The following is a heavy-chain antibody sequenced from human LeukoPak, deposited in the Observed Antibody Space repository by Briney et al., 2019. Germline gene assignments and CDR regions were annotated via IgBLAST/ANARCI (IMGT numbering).Heavy chain of an antibody. J-gene: IGHJ5*02. CDR1: GFTFTTYA. CDR3: ARESLGTAAVDWFDP. D-gene: IGHD7-27*01. V-gene: IGHV3-23*01. CDR2: INKRGDNT. Sequence: GGSLRLSCAASGFTFTTYAMTWVRQAPGEGLKWVGGINKRGDNTYYTDSVKGRFTISRDNAKNSLYLQMNSLRAEDTAVYYCARESLGTAAVDWFDPWGQGTLVTVSS.